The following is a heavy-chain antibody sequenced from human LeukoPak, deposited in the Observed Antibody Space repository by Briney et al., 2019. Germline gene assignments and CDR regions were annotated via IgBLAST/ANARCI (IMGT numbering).Heavy chain of an antibody. CDR2: LSSSGSAF. V-gene: IGHV3-48*03. CDR1: GFTFRSYE. J-gene: IGHJ6*03. Sequence: GGSLTLSCEDSGFTFRSYEMNWVRQAPGKGLEWIAYLSSSGSAFSYADSVKGRFTISRDNAKNSLYLQMNSLRAEDTAVYYCARMYSSSWPHYYYYMDVWGKGTTVTVSS. D-gene: IGHD6-13*01. CDR3: ARMYSSSWPHYYYYMDV.